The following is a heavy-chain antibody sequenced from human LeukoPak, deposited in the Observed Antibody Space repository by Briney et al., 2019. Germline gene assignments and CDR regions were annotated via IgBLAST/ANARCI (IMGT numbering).Heavy chain of an antibody. CDR2: TYTSGST. V-gene: IGHV4-61*02. CDR3: AGGGWSQFDY. D-gene: IGHD6-19*01. CDR1: GGSISSGSYY. J-gene: IGHJ4*02. Sequence: SQTLSLTCTVSGGSISSGSYYWSWIRQPAGKGLEWIGRTYTSGSTNYNPSLKSRVTISVDTSKNQFSLKLSSVTAADTAVYYCAGGGWSQFDYWGQGTLVTVSS.